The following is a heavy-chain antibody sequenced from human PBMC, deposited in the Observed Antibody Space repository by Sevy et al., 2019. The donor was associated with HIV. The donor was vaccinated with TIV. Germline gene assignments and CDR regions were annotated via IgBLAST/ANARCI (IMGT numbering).Heavy chain of an antibody. CDR3: ARDNDYCIGPNCPLFGMDV. D-gene: IGHD2-2*01. CDR2: INPHSGGT. Sequence: ASVKVSCKASGYTFTGYYMHWVRQAPGQGLEWMGWINPHSGGTNYAQKFQGRVTMTRDTSISTAYMELSRLRSDDTAVYYCARDNDYCIGPNCPLFGMDVWGQGTTVTVSS. J-gene: IGHJ6*02. V-gene: IGHV1-2*02. CDR1: GYTFTGYY.